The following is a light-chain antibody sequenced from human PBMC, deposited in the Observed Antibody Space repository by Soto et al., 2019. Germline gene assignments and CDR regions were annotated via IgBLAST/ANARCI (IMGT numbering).Light chain of an antibody. CDR3: QQYKNWPRT. Sequence: EIVLTQSPATLSLSPGERATLSCRASQSVNNYLAWYQQKPGQAPRLPIYGASTRATGIPARFSGSGSGTEFTLTISSLQSEDFAVYYCQQYKNWPRTFGQGTKVDIK. J-gene: IGKJ1*01. V-gene: IGKV3-15*01. CDR2: GAS. CDR1: QSVNNY.